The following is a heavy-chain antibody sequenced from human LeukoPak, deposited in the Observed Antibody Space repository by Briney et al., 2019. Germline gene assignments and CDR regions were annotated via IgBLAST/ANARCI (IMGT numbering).Heavy chain of an antibody. CDR3: ARGISATVSITVYYYRMNV. J-gene: IGHJ6*02. Sequence: GGSLRLSCLASGFSFSNYGLLWVRQAPGKGLEWVAVISFDGNNKYYADSVKGRFTISRDNSKNTLYLQMNSLKSEDTAVYYCARGISATVSITVYYYRMNVWGQGTTVTVSS. D-gene: IGHD3-3*01. CDR2: ISFDGNNK. V-gene: IGHV3-30*03. CDR1: GFSFSNYG.